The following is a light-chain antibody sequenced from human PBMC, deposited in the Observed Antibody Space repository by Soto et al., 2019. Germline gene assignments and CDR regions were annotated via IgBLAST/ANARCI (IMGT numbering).Light chain of an antibody. CDR1: QDIRSW. J-gene: IGKJ2*01. V-gene: IGKV1-12*01. CDR3: QQSNSFPHT. CDR2: AAS. Sequence: DIQMTQSPSSVSASVGDRVTITCRASQDIRSWLAWFQQRPGTAAKLLIYAASSLQSGVPSRFSGSGSGTDFTLTISSLQPEDFATYYCQQSNSFPHTFGQGTKVDTK.